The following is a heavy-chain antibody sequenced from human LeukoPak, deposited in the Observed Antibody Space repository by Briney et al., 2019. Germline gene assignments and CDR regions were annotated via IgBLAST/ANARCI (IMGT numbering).Heavy chain of an antibody. J-gene: IGHJ2*01. V-gene: IGHV4-59*12. Sequence: PSETLSLTCTVSGGSISSYYWSWIRQPPGKGLEWIGYIYYSGSTNYNPSLKSRVAMSVDTSKNQFSLKLSSVTAGDTAVYYCARQPAGCYFDLWGRGTLVTVSS. D-gene: IGHD6-19*01. CDR2: IYYSGST. CDR1: GGSISSYY. CDR3: ARQPAGCYFDL.